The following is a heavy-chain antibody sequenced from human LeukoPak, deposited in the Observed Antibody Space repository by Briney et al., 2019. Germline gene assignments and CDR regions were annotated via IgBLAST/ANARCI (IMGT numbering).Heavy chain of an antibody. D-gene: IGHD3-10*01. J-gene: IGHJ4*02. V-gene: IGHV3-7*01. CDR2: IKEDGSEK. CDR3: ARDTYYYGSGSYYGASD. Sequence: GGSLRLSCAASGFTFSGYWMSWVRQAPGKGLEWVANIKEDGSEKYYVHSMKGRFTMSRDNAKNSLYLQMNGLRAEDTAVYYCARDTYYYGSGSYYGASDWGQGTLVTVSS. CDR1: GFTFSGYW.